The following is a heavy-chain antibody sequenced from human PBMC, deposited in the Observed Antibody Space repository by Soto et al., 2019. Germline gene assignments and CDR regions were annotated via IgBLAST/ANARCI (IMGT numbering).Heavy chain of an antibody. CDR3: ARDGEFRPIDY. D-gene: IGHD3-10*01. CDR2: IWLDESLE. Sequence: QVQLVESGGGVVQPGRSLRLSCTASGFIFSNYAMHWVRQAPGKRLEWLALIWLDESLEYYADSVKGRFTISRDNSRNTLYLQMDSLGAEDTAVYYCARDGEFRPIDYWGQGTLLSVST. V-gene: IGHV3-33*01. J-gene: IGHJ4*02. CDR1: GFIFSNYA.